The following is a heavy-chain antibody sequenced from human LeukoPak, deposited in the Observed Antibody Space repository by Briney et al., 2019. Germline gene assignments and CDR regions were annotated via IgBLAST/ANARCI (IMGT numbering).Heavy chain of an antibody. V-gene: IGHV3-48*03. Sequence: PGGSLRLSCAASGFTFSTYEMNWVRQAPGKGLGWVSYISSSGKTIYYADSVKGRFTISRDNAKNSLHLEMNSLRAEDTAVYYCARDRTLDYWGQGTLVTVSS. CDR3: ARDRTLDY. CDR1: GFTFSTYE. CDR2: ISSSGKTI. J-gene: IGHJ4*02.